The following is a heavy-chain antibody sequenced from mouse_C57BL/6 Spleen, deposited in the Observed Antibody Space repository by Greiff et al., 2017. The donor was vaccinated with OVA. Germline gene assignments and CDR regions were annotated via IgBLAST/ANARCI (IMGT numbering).Heavy chain of an antibody. CDR1: GYSITSGYY. CDR3: AREGLYSERFY. V-gene: IGHV3-6*01. Sequence: VQLKESGPGLVKPSQSLSLTCSVTGYSITSGYYWNWIRQFPGNILEWMGYISYDGSNNYNPSLKNRISITRDTSKNQFFLKLNSVTTEDTATYYCAREGLYSERFYWGQGTLVTVSA. D-gene: IGHD1-1*01. J-gene: IGHJ3*01. CDR2: ISYDGSN.